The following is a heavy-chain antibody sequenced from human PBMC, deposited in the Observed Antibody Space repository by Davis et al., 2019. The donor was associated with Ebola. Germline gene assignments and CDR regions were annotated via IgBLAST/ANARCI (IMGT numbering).Heavy chain of an antibody. CDR3: ARVTYCGGDCSRYYYYGMDV. V-gene: IGHV1-2*06. Sequence: ASVKVSCKASGYTFTNYYMHWVRQAPGQGLEWMGRINPYSGGTNYAQKFQGRVTMTRDTSISTAYMELSRLRSDDTAVYYCARVTYCGGDCSRYYYYGMDVWGKGTMVTVSS. J-gene: IGHJ6*04. CDR2: INPYSGGT. CDR1: GYTFTNYY. D-gene: IGHD2-21*02.